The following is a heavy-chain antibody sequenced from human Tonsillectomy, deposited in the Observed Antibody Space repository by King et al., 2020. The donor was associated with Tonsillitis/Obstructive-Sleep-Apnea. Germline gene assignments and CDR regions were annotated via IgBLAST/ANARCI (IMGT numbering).Heavy chain of an antibody. CDR3: AKDLRDFGSMEYQLLYLFDY. CDR2: ISGSGGT. J-gene: IGHJ4*02. D-gene: IGHD2-2*02. CDR1: GFSFSNYS. V-gene: IGHV3-23*04. Sequence: VQLVESGGGLVQRGGSLRLSCAASGFSFSNYSMSWVRQAPGQGLGWGSAISGSGGTYYADPVEGRFTISRDNSKNTLYLQMNSLRAEDTAVYYCAKDLRDFGSMEYQLLYLFDYWGQGTLVTVSS.